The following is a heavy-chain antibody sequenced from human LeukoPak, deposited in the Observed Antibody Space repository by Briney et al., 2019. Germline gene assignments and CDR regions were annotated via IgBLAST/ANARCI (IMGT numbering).Heavy chain of an antibody. J-gene: IGHJ4*02. CDR1: GGSISSSSYY. CDR2: IYYSGST. V-gene: IGHV4-39*01. CDR3: ARTFYDFWSGYMAGYFDY. D-gene: IGHD3-3*01. Sequence: PSETLSLTCTVSGGSISSSSYYWGWIRQPPGKGLEWIGSIYYSGSTYYNPSLESRVTISVDTSKNQFSLKLSSVTAADTAVYYCARTFYDFWSGYMAGYFDYWGQGTLVTVSS.